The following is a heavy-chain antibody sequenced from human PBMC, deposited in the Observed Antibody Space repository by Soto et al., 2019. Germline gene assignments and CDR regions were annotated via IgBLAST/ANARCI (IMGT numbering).Heavy chain of an antibody. V-gene: IGHV4-59*01. Sequence: SETLSLTCTVSGGSISSYYWSWIRQPPGKXLEWIGYIYYSGSTNYYPSLKSRVTIPVDTSKNQFSLKLSSVTAADTAVYYCARVTYYYGSGSYYYYYGMDVWGQGATVTVSS. CDR1: GGSISSYY. CDR3: ARVTYYYGSGSYYYYYGMDV. J-gene: IGHJ6*02. D-gene: IGHD3-10*01. CDR2: IYYSGST.